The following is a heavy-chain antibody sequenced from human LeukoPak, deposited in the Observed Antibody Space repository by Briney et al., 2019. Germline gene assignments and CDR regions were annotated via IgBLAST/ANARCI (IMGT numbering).Heavy chain of an antibody. CDR1: GFTFSSYW. V-gene: IGHV3-7*01. J-gene: IGHJ4*02. D-gene: IGHD1-1*01. CDR3: VRDRNPRHSYFDL. Sequence: TGGSLRLSCVGSGFTFSSYWMSWVRQAPGKGPEWAANMKQDASEKYYFGALNGRFTIFRDNAKNSLYLQMNTLTVEDTALYFCVRDRNPRHSYFDLWGQRTLVTVSS. CDR2: MKQDASEK.